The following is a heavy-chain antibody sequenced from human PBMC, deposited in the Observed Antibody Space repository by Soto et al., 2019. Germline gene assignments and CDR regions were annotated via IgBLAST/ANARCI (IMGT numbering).Heavy chain of an antibody. J-gene: IGHJ3*02. CDR2: INPSGGST. CDR3: ARVPYYYDSTPLTAFDI. D-gene: IGHD3-22*01. V-gene: IGHV1-46*01. Sequence: ASMKVSCKASGYTFTSYYMHWVRQAPGQGLEWMGIINPSGGSTSYAQKFQGRVTMTRDTSTSTVYMELSSLRSEDTAVYYCARVPYYYDSTPLTAFDILGQGTMVTGSS. CDR1: GYTFTSYY.